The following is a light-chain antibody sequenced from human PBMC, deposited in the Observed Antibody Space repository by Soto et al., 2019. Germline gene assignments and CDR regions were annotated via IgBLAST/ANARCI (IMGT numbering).Light chain of an antibody. Sequence: EFVMRQSPATLSVSPGEGATLSCRASQGIGDTLAWYQHKPGQTPRLLIYDASSRATGIPDRFSGSGSGTDFTLTISRLEPEDFAVYYCQQYGSSPLTFGPGTKVDIK. V-gene: IGKV3-20*01. CDR1: QGIGDT. J-gene: IGKJ3*01. CDR2: DAS. CDR3: QQYGSSPLT.